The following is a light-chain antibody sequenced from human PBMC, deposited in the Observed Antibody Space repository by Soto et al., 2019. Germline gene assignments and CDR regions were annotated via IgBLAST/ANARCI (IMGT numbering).Light chain of an antibody. CDR3: QQYGSSVT. V-gene: IGKV3-20*01. Sequence: EMVLTQSPGTLSLSPGERATLSCRASQSINNHYLASYQQKPDRAHSLLIYGPSSRATGIPDRFSGSGSATDVTLSISRLYAEDFADYYCQQYGSSVTFGRGTKVDSK. CDR2: GPS. CDR1: QSINNHY. J-gene: IGKJ3*01.